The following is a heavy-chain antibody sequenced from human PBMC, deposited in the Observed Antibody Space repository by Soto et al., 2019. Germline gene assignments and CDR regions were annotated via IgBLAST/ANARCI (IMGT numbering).Heavy chain of an antibody. Sequence: QVQLVESGGGVAQPGKSLRLSCAASGFTLSYFAMHWVRQAPGKGLEWVAVTSSDGSKEYYADSVKGRFTISRDNSKNTLYLQMNSLRADDTAVFYCARAEYTSGWYFMGIDYWGQGTLVTVSS. CDR2: TSSDGSKE. CDR1: GFTLSYFA. CDR3: ARAEYTSGWYFMGIDY. J-gene: IGHJ4*02. D-gene: IGHD6-19*01. V-gene: IGHV3-30*04.